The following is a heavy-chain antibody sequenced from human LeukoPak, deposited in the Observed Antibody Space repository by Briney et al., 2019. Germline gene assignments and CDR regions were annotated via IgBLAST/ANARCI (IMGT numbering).Heavy chain of an antibody. Sequence: GRSLRLSCAASGFTFDDYAMHWVRQAPGKGLEWVSGISWNSGSIGYADSVKGRFTISRDDAKNSLYLQMNSLRAEDMALHYCAKSGTSGYAFDYWGQGTLVTVSS. CDR2: ISWNSGSI. CDR3: AKSGTSGYAFDY. V-gene: IGHV3-9*03. D-gene: IGHD3-22*01. J-gene: IGHJ4*02. CDR1: GFTFDDYA.